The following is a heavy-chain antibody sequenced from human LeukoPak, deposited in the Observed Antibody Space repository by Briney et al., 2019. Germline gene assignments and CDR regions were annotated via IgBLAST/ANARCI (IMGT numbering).Heavy chain of an antibody. V-gene: IGHV4-59*08. D-gene: IGHD2-15*01. J-gene: IGHJ5*02. CDR2: IYYSGST. CDR1: GGSISSYY. Sequence: SETLSLTCTVSGGSISSYYWSWIRQPPGKGLEWIGYIYYSGSTNYNPSLKSRVTISVDTSKNQFSLRLSSVTAADTAVYYCARQKPVVVGATGWFDPWGQGTLVTVSS. CDR3: ARQKPVVVGATGWFDP.